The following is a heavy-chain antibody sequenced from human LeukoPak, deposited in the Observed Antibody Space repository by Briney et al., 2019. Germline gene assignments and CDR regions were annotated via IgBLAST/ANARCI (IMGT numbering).Heavy chain of an antibody. V-gene: IGHV3-23*01. D-gene: IGHD3-10*01. Sequence: GGSLRLSCAASGFTFSFYSMNWVRQAPGKGLEWVSSISGSGSSTYYADSVKGRFTISRDNSKNTLYLQMNSLRAEDMAVYYCAKGYYGSGSYGWFDPWGQGTLVTVSS. CDR1: GFTFSFYS. J-gene: IGHJ5*02. CDR3: AKGYYGSGSYGWFDP. CDR2: ISGSGSST.